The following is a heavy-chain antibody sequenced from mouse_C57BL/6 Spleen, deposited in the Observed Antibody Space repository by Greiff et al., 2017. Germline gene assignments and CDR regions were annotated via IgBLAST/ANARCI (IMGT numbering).Heavy chain of an antibody. CDR1: GYAFSSSW. CDR3: TRRAYYYGSSYKYFDY. CDR2: IYPGDGDT. V-gene: IGHV1-82*01. J-gene: IGHJ2*01. Sequence: QVQLQQSVPELVKPGASVKISCKASGYAFSSSWMNWVKQRPGKGLEWIGRIYPGDGDTNYNGKFKGKATLTADKSSSTAYMQLSSLTSEDSAVYYCTRRAYYYGSSYKYFDYWGQGTTLTVSS. D-gene: IGHD1-1*01.